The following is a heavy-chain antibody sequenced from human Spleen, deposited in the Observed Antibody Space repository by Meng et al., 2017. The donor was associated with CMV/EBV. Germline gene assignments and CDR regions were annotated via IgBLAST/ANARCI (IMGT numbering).Heavy chain of an antibody. D-gene: IGHD2-2*01. CDR1: GFTFRDYY. V-gene: IGHV3-11*01. Sequence: LKISCAASGFTFRDYYMSWIRQAPGKGLEWVSYISRSGDKIYYADSVKGRFTISRDNARNSLFLQMDSLRVEDTAVYYCARDLVVPAAAHFDYWGQGVLVTVSS. J-gene: IGHJ4*02. CDR3: ARDLVVPAAAHFDY. CDR2: ISRSGDKI.